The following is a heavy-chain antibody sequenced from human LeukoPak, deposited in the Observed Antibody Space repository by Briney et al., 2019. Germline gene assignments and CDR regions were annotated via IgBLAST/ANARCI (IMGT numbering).Heavy chain of an antibody. J-gene: IGHJ4*02. CDR2: IKQDGSEK. V-gene: IGHV3-7*01. CDR1: GFTFSSYS. D-gene: IGHD3-22*01. CDR3: ARKGGYSSGYYY. Sequence: PGGSLRLSCAASGFTFSSYSMNWVRQAPGKGLEWVANIKQDGSEKDYVDSVKGRFTISRDNAKNSLYLQMDSLRVEDTAVYYCARKGGYSSGYYYWGQGTLVTVSS.